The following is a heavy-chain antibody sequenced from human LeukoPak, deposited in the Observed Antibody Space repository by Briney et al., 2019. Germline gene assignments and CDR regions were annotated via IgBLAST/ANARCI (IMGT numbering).Heavy chain of an antibody. V-gene: IGHV4-31*03. Sequence: SETLSLTCIVPGGSISSGSYYWSWIRQHPGKGLEWIGYIYHSGSTYYNPSLKSRVVISVDTSKNQFSLKLSSVTAADTAVYYCARTPYDADAFDVWGQGTMVTVSS. CDR3: ARTPYDADAFDV. J-gene: IGHJ3*01. CDR1: GGSISSGSYY. CDR2: IYHSGST. D-gene: IGHD3-22*01.